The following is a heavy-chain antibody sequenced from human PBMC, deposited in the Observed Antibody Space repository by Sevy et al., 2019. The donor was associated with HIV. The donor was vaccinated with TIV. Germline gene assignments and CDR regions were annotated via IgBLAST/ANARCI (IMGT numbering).Heavy chain of an antibody. D-gene: IGHD3-22*01. CDR3: ARAGDYYDSSGYYTYYGMDV. V-gene: IGHV1-8*01. CDR2: MNPNSGNI. Sequence: ASVKVSCKASRYTFTGYDINWVRQATGQGLEWMGWMNPNSGNIGYAQKFQGRVTMTRNTSISTAYMELSSLRSEDTAVYYCARAGDYYDSSGYYTYYGMDVWGQGTTVTVSS. J-gene: IGHJ6*02. CDR1: RYTFTGYD.